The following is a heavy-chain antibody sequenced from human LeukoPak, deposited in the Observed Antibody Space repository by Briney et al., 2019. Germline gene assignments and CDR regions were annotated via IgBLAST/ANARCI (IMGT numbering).Heavy chain of an antibody. CDR2: STHRGSP. D-gene: IGHD2-2*01. V-gene: IGHV4-34*01. CDR1: GGSFSGHY. J-gene: IGHJ4*02. CDR3: ARGRTGAAALDF. Sequence: SETLSLTCAVYGGSFSGHYWTYIRQPPGKGLEWIGESTHRGSPNYNPSLKSRVTISVDTSKNQFSMKLTSVTAADTAVYYCARGRTGAAALDFWGPGTLVSVSS.